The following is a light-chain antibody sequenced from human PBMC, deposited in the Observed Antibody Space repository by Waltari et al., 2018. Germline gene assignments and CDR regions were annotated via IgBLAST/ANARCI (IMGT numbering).Light chain of an antibody. J-gene: IGLJ2*01. CDR3: QTWVTGIRVV. CDR2: VDSNGGH. V-gene: IGLV4-69*02. CDR1: SGHSTYA. Sequence: QLVLTQSPSASASLGASVKLTCTLSSGHSTYAIAWHPQQPGKGPRYLMKVDSNGGHFKGDGIPDRFSGSSSGTERYLTISSLQSDDEADYYCQTWVTGIRVVFGGGTKLTVL.